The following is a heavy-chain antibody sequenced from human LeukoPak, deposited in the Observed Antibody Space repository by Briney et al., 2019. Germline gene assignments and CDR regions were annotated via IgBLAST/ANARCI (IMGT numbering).Heavy chain of an antibody. CDR2: INHSGST. CDR3: ARGHGDYFWLDP. Sequence: SETLSLTCAVYGGSFSGYYWSWIRQPPGKGLEWIGEINHSGSTNYNPSLKSRVTISVDTSKNQFSLKLSSVTAADTAVYYCARGHGDYFWLDPWGQGTLVTVSS. D-gene: IGHD4-17*01. J-gene: IGHJ5*02. V-gene: IGHV4-34*01. CDR1: GGSFSGYY.